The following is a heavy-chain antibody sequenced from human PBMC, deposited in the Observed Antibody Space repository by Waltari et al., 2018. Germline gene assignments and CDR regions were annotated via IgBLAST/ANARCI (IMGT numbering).Heavy chain of an antibody. V-gene: IGHV4-59*08. CDR3: ARQKDSGYSTDAFQV. Sequence: QVQLQESGPGLVKPSETLSLTCTFSGDSISTYYWSWLRQPPGKGLECIGNTMYSGSTNYNPSLKSRVTISLDTPKNQVSLKLRSVTAADTAVYYCARQKDSGYSTDAFQVWGQGTMVTVSS. D-gene: IGHD2-21*01. CDR2: TMYSGST. CDR1: GDSISTYY. J-gene: IGHJ3*01.